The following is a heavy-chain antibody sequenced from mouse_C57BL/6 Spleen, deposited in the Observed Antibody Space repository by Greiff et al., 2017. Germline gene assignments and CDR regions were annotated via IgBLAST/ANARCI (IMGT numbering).Heavy chain of an antibody. J-gene: IGHJ1*03. Sequence: DVQLQESGPELVKPGASVKIPCKASGYTFTDYNMDWVKQSHGKSLEWIGDINPNNGGTIYNQKFKGKATLTVDKSSSTAYMELRSLTSEDTAVYYCASRGNYRYFDVWGTGTTVTVSS. CDR1: GYTFTDYN. CDR3: ASRGNYRYFDV. CDR2: INPNNGGT. D-gene: IGHD2-1*01. V-gene: IGHV1-18*01.